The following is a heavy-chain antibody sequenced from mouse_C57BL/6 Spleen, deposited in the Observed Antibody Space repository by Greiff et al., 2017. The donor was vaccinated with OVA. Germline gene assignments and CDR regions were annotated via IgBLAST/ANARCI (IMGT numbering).Heavy chain of an antibody. CDR2: IYPGDGDT. D-gene: IGHD1-1*01. V-gene: IGHV1-82*01. Sequence: QVQLQQSGPELVKPGASVKISCKASGYAFSSSWMNWVKQRPGKGLEWIGRIYPGDGDTNYNGKFKGKATLTADKSSSTAYMQLISLTSEDSAVYFCAREGSTVVEGYCDVWGTGTTVTVSS. CDR3: AREGSTVVEGYCDV. CDR1: GYAFSSSW. J-gene: IGHJ1*03.